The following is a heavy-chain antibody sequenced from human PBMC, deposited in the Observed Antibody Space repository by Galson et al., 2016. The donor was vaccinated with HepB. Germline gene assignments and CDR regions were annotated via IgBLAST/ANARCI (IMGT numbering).Heavy chain of an antibody. CDR3: AREGFNAFDV. J-gene: IGHJ3*01. D-gene: IGHD3-3*01. CDR2: IHSGGST. V-gene: IGHV3-53*01. Sequence: SLRLSCAASGFTVRTLYMSWVRQAPGKGLEWVSVIHSGGSTYHADSVKGRFTVSRDDSKNTVYLQMNSLRVEGTAIYYCAREGFNAFDVWGQGTVVTISS. CDR1: GFTVRTLY.